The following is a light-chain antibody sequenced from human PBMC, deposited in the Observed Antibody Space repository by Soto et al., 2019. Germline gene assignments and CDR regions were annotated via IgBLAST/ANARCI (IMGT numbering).Light chain of an antibody. CDR2: SNN. CDR1: SCNIGSKT. Sequence: QSVLTQPPSASGTPGQRVPISCSGSSCNIGSKTVNWYQHVPGTAPKLLIHSNNQRPSGVPDRFSGSKSGTSASLAISGLQSEDEADYYCASWDDSLSGWVFGGGTKLTVL. V-gene: IGLV1-44*01. J-gene: IGLJ3*02. CDR3: ASWDDSLSGWV.